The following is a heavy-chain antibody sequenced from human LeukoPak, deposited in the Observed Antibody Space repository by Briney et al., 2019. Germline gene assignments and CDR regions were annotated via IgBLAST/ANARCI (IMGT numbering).Heavy chain of an antibody. CDR1: GFTVSSNY. V-gene: IGHV3-53*01. CDR2: IYSGGST. D-gene: IGHD6-19*01. CDR3: AKGKGGAVAGTSAFDI. Sequence: GGSLRLSCAASGFTVSSNYMSWVRQAPGKGLEWVSVIYSGGSTYYADSVKGRFTISRDNSKNTLYLQMNSLRAEDTAVYYCAKGKGGAVAGTSAFDIWGQGTMVTVSS. J-gene: IGHJ3*02.